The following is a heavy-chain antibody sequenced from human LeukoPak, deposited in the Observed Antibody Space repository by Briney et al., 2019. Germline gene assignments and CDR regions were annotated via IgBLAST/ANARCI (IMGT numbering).Heavy chain of an antibody. Sequence: SETRSLTCAVYGGSFSGSYWTWIRQPPGKGLEWIGEINHSGSTNYNPSLKSRVTISVDTSKNQFSLKLNFVTAADTAVYYCARGPPLYSSSSGGGTLDYWGQGTLVTVSS. CDR3: ARGPPLYSSSSGGGTLDY. J-gene: IGHJ4*02. CDR2: INHSGST. V-gene: IGHV4-34*01. D-gene: IGHD6-6*01. CDR1: GGSFSGSY.